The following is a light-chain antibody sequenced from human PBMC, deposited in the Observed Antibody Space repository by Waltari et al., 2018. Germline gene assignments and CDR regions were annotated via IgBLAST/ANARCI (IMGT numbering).Light chain of an antibody. V-gene: IGLV2-23*02. J-gene: IGLJ3*02. CDR1: SHDVGNYDL. Sequence: QSALTQPASVSGSPGQSITISCTGTSHDVGNYDLVSWYQQHPGKAPNLIIYEVTKRPAGCSNRFSGSKSGNTAALTISGLHTEDEGDYYCCSYSGDLSFGGVFGGGTKLTVL. CDR3: CSYSGDLSFGGV. CDR2: EVT.